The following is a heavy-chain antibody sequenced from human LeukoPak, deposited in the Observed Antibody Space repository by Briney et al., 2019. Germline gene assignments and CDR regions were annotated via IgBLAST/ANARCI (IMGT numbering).Heavy chain of an antibody. D-gene: IGHD2/OR15-2a*01. V-gene: IGHV1-18*01. Sequence: ASVKVSCKVSGYTFTSYGVSWVRQAPGQGLEWMGWISGYNGETSYPQKVQGRITMTIDTFTTTAYMELRSLRSDDTAVYYCARRSRCNLSTCSKGGGFDIWGQGTMVTVSS. CDR2: ISGYNGET. CDR1: GYTFTSYG. CDR3: ARRSRCNLSTCSKGGGFDI. J-gene: IGHJ3*02.